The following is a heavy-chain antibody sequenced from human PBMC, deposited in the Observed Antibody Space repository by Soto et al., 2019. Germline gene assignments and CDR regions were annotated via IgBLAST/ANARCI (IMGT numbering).Heavy chain of an antibody. V-gene: IGHV4-61*03. Sequence: PLETLSLTCIVSGDSVTSGSYYWTWLRQPPGKGLEWIGYISYTGRTKYNPSLQSRVTISVDTSKNDFSLNLSSVTAADTAVYFCAREWGLLPYYVMNVWGHGTAVTVSS. D-gene: IGHD7-27*01. J-gene: IGHJ6*02. CDR1: GDSVTSGSYY. CDR3: AREWGLLPYYVMNV. CDR2: ISYTGRT.